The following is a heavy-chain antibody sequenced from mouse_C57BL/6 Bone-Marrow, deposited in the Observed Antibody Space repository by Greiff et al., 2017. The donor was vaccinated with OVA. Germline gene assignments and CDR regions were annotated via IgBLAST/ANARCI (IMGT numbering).Heavy chain of an antibody. CDR2: INPNNGGT. CDR1: GYTFTDYN. CDR3: ARIDYGSSPYYFDY. Sequence: EVQRVESGPELVKPGASVKIPCKASGYTFTDYNMDWVKQSHGKSLEWIGDINPNNGGTIYNQKFKGKATLTVDKSSSTAYMELRSLTSEDTAVYYCARIDYGSSPYYFDYWGQGTTLTVSS. V-gene: IGHV1-18*01. J-gene: IGHJ2*01. D-gene: IGHD1-1*01.